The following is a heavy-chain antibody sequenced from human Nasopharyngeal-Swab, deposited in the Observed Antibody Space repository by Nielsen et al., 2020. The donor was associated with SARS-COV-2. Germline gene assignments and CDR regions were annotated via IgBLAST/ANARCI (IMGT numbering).Heavy chain of an antibody. CDR2: ISSSSNSI. V-gene: IGHV3-48*02. J-gene: IGHJ6*02. CDR1: GFTFSSYS. CDR3: ARDIMVRGVIAHSYYYGMDV. Sequence: ETLSLTCAASGFTFSSYSMNWVRQAPGKGLEWVSYISSSSNSIYYADSVKGRFTFSRDNAKNSLYLQMNSLRDEDAAVYYCARDIMVRGVIAHSYYYGMDVWGQGTTVTVSS. D-gene: IGHD3-10*01.